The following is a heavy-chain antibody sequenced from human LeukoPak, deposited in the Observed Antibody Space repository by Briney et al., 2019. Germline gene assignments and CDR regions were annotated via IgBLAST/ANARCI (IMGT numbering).Heavy chain of an antibody. V-gene: IGHV3-48*01. D-gene: IGHD6-13*01. CDR1: GFSFSKYS. CDR2: ISSSSRIM. Sequence: QPGGSLRLSCAASGFSFSKYSMNWVRQAPGRGLEWIAYISSSSRIMDYADSVKGRFTISRDNSKNTLYLQMNSLRAEDTAVYYCARDEVQQLANRDYYYYGMDVWGQGTTVTVSS. CDR3: ARDEVQQLANRDYYYYGMDV. J-gene: IGHJ6*02.